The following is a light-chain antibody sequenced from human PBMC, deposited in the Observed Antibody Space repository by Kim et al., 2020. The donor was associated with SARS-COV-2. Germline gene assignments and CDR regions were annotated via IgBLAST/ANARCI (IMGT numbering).Light chain of an antibody. V-gene: IGLV2-8*01. Sequence: QSALTQPPSASGSPGQSVTISCTGTSSDVGTYNYVSWYQHHPGKAPKLIIYEVNKRPSGVPDRFSGSKSGSTASLTVSGLQAEDEADYYCSSYAGSNNFVVFGGGTKLTVL. CDR3: SSYAGSNNFVV. CDR2: EVN. CDR1: SSDVGTYNY. J-gene: IGLJ2*01.